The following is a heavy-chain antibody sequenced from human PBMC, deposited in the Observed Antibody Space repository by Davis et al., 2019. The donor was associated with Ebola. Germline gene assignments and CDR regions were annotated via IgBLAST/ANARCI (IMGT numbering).Heavy chain of an antibody. Sequence: AASVKVSCKASGYTFTSYYMHWVRQAPRQGLEWMGIINPSGGSTSYAQKFQGRVTMTRNTSINTAYMELSSLTSEDTAVYYCARGVLKVYAIPKYYFDYWGQGTLVTVSS. V-gene: IGHV1-46*01. D-gene: IGHD2-8*01. CDR1: GYTFTSYY. CDR2: INPSGGST. CDR3: ARGVLKVYAIPKYYFDY. J-gene: IGHJ4*02.